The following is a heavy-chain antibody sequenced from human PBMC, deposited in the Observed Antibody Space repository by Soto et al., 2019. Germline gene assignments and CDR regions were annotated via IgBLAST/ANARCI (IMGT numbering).Heavy chain of an antibody. CDR2: IYYGGST. D-gene: IGHD3-22*01. CDR1: GGSISGYY. J-gene: IGHJ4*02. CDR3: ARARYDSSGYYYFDY. V-gene: IGHV4-59*01. Sequence: SETLSLTCTVSGGSISGYYWSWIRQPPGKGLEWIGYIYYGGSTIYNPSLKSRVTISVDTSKNQFSLKLSSVTAADTAVYYCARARYDSSGYYYFDYWGQGTLVTVSS.